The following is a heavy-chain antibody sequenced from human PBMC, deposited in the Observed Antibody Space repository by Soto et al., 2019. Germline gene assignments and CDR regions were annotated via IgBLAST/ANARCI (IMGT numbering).Heavy chain of an antibody. CDR1: GGSFSDYY. Sequence: KTSETLSLTCAVYGGSFSDYYWTWIRQPPGKGLEWIGEINHGGITEYNPSLKSRVTISVDTSKNQFSLKVNSVTAADTAVYYCARGLPAVAAADPWGPGTLVTVSS. CDR3: ARGLPAVAAADP. CDR2: INHGGIT. J-gene: IGHJ5*02. D-gene: IGHD6-13*01. V-gene: IGHV4-34*01.